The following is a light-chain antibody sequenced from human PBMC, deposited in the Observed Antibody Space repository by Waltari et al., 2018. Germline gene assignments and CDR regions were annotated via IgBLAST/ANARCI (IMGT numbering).Light chain of an antibody. J-gene: IGKJ2*01. Sequence: DIQMTQSPYTLSASVGDRVTITCRANQSISSWLAWYQQKPGKAPTLLIYKASNLESGVPSRFSGSGSGTEFALSISSLQPDDFATFYCQQYKSYPLTFGQGTKLEIK. V-gene: IGKV1-5*03. CDR2: KAS. CDR3: QQYKSYPLT. CDR1: QSISSW.